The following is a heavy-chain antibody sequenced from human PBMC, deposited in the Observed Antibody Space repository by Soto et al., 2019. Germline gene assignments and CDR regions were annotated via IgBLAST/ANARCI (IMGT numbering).Heavy chain of an antibody. CDR1: GYTFTSYA. Sequence: QVQLVQSGAEVKKPGASVKVSCKASGYTFTSYAMHWVRQAPGQRLEWMGWINGANGNTKYSQKFQGRVTITRDTSASTAYRELSSLRSEDTAVYYCARVSGIAVAEVWGQGTLVTVSS. V-gene: IGHV1-3*01. CDR3: ARVSGIAVAEV. CDR2: INGANGNT. D-gene: IGHD6-19*01. J-gene: IGHJ4*02.